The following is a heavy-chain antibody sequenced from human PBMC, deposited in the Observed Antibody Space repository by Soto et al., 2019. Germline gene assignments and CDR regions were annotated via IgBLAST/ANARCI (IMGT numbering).Heavy chain of an antibody. J-gene: IGHJ4*02. CDR2: INSDGNIT. CDR3: ARQNFDFWSGYSIYFDY. Sequence: GGSLRLSCAASGLTLRNYWMHWVRQAPGKGLMWVSSINSDGNITTYADSVKGRFTISRDNAKNTLHLQMSSLRAEDTAVYYCARQNFDFWSGYSIYFDYWGPGTLVTVSS. CDR1: GLTLRNYW. V-gene: IGHV3-74*03. D-gene: IGHD3-3*01.